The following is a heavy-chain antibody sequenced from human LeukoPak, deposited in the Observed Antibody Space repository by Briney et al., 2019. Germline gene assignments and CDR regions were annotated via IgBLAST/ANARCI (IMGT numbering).Heavy chain of an antibody. J-gene: IGHJ4*02. CDR2: ISYDGSNK. CDR1: GFTFSSYA. CDR3: ARSESIVGATNDY. Sequence: GGSLRLSCAASGFTFSSYAMHWVRQAPGKGLEWVAVISYDGSNKYYADSVKGRFTISRDNSKNTLYLQMNSLRAEDTAVYYCARSESIVGATNDYWGQGTLVTVSS. V-gene: IGHV3-30-3*01. D-gene: IGHD1-26*01.